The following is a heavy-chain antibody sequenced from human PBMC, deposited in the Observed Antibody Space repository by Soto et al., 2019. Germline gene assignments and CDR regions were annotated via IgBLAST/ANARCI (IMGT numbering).Heavy chain of an antibody. J-gene: IGHJ6*02. V-gene: IGHV3-30*18. D-gene: IGHD3-10*01. Sequence: PGGSLRLSCTASGFIFSNYGMHWVRQAPGKGLEWVAVISYDGDNKYYADSVKGRFTISRDNSKNRLYLQMNSLRAEDTAVYYCAKDIALVRGVIIDVDVWGQGTTVTVSS. CDR2: ISYDGDNK. CDR3: AKDIALVRGVIIDVDV. CDR1: GFIFSNYG.